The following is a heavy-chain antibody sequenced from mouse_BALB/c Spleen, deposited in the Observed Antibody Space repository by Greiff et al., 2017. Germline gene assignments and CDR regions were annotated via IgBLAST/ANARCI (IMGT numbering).Heavy chain of an antibody. D-gene: IGHD2-4*01. CDR3: ARDYYYDYDKGFAY. CDR1: GFSLTSYG. Sequence: VQLVESGPGLVAPSQSLSITCTVSGFSLTSYGVHWVRQPPGKGLEWLGVIWAGGSTNYNSALMSRLSISKDNSKSQVFLKMNSLQTDDTAMYYCARDYYYDYDKGFAYWGQGTLVTVSA. J-gene: IGHJ3*01. V-gene: IGHV2-9*02. CDR2: IWAGGST.